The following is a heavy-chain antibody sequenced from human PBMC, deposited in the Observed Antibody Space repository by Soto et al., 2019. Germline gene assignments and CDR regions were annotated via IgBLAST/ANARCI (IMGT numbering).Heavy chain of an antibody. D-gene: IGHD3-10*01. Sequence: ASVKVSCKASGFTFTSSAVQWVRQARGQRLEWIGWIVVGSGNTNYAQKFQERVTITRDMSTSTAYMELSSLRSEDTAVYYCAAEGWYYYGSGSPNMDVWGQGTTVTVLL. CDR2: IVVGSGNT. J-gene: IGHJ6*02. CDR1: GFTFTSSA. CDR3: AAEGWYYYGSGSPNMDV. V-gene: IGHV1-58*01.